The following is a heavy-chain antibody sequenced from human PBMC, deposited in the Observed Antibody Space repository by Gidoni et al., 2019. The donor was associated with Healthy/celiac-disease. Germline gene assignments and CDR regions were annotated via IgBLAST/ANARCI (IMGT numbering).Heavy chain of an antibody. CDR1: VGSISSSSYY. CDR2: IYYSGST. V-gene: IGHV4-39*01. Sequence: QLQLQESGPGLVKPSETLSLTCTVSVGSISSSSYYWGWIRQPPGKGLEWIGSIYYSGSTYYNPSLKSRVTISVDTSKNQFSLKLSSVTAADTAVYYCARSSGTAAGTEGYWGQGTLVTVSS. D-gene: IGHD6-13*01. J-gene: IGHJ4*02. CDR3: ARSSGTAAGTEGY.